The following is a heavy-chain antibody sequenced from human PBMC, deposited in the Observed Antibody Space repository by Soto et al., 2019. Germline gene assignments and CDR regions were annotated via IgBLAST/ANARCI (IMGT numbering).Heavy chain of an antibody. J-gene: IGHJ5*02. CDR3: ARGGTLKPFDP. CDR2: ITPLYGTK. V-gene: IGHV1-69*12. Sequence: QVQLVQSGPEVKEPGSSVKVSCKTSGGTFSSYSLNWVRQAPGQGLEWMGVITPLYGTKNYAPRFRGRVTFAADESTSTVFMELTRATSDDTAVYFCARGGTLKPFDPWGQGTLVTVSS. D-gene: IGHD3-16*01. CDR1: GGTFSSYS.